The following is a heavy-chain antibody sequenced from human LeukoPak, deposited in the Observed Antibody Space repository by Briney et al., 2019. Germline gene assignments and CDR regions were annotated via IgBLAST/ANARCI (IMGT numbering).Heavy chain of an antibody. CDR2: ISSSSSTI. CDR3: ARGVPAAMWGGDYYYYMDV. Sequence: PGGSLRLSCAASGSTFSSYSMNWVRQAPGKGLEWVSYISSSSSTIYYADSVKGRFTISRDNAKNSLYLQMNSLRAEDTAVYYCARGVPAAMWGGDYYYYMDVWGKGTTVTVSS. CDR1: GSTFSSYS. D-gene: IGHD2-2*01. V-gene: IGHV3-48*01. J-gene: IGHJ6*03.